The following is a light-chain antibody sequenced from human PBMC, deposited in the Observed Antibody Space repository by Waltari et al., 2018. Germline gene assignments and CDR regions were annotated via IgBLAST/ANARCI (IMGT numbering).Light chain of an antibody. Sequence: SSELTQDPAVSVALGQTVRITCQVDGLRSYYASWYQQKPGQAPVLVIYGKNNRPSGIPDRFSGSSSGNTASLTITGAQAEDEADYYCNSRDSSGNHYVFGTGTKVTVL. J-gene: IGLJ1*01. V-gene: IGLV3-19*01. CDR3: NSRDSSGNHYV. CDR2: GKN. CDR1: GLRSYY.